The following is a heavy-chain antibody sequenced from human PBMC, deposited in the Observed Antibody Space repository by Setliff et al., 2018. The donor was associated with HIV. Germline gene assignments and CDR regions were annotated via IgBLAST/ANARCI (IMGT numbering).Heavy chain of an antibody. CDR3: ARDPAVFGLYYYYYMDV. D-gene: IGHD3-16*01. Sequence: ASVKVSCKASGYTFTSYYMHWVRQAPGQGLEWMGIINPSGGSTSYAQKFQGRVTMARDTSTSTVYMELSSLRSEDTAVYYCARDPAVFGLYYYYYMDVWGKGTTVTVSS. CDR2: INPSGGST. V-gene: IGHV1-46*03. J-gene: IGHJ6*03. CDR1: GYTFTSYY.